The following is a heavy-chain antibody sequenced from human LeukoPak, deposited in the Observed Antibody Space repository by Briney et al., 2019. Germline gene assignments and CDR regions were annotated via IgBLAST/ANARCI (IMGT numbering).Heavy chain of an antibody. D-gene: IGHD2-2*02. Sequence: SVKASCKASGGTFSSYAISWVRQAPGQGLEWMGGIIPIFGTANYAQKFQGRVTITTDESTSTAYMELSSLRSEDTAVYYCARAGVVVPAAIRVNNWFDPWGQGTLVTVSS. CDR1: GGTFSSYA. CDR3: ARAGVVVPAAIRVNNWFDP. J-gene: IGHJ5*02. CDR2: IIPIFGTA. V-gene: IGHV1-69*05.